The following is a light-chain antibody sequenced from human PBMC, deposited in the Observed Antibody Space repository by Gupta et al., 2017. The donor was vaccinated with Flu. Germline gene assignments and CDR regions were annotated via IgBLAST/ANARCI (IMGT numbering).Light chain of an antibody. CDR1: SSDVGGYNF. Sequence: QSALTQPASVSGSPGQSITISCTGTSSDVGGYNFVSWYQQYPGKAPKLIIYEVSNRPSGVSNRFSGSKSGNTAFLTISGLQTEDEAAYYCSSYTSSTALGVFGGGTKLTVL. J-gene: IGLJ3*02. CDR2: EVS. CDR3: SSYTSSTALGV. V-gene: IGLV2-14*01.